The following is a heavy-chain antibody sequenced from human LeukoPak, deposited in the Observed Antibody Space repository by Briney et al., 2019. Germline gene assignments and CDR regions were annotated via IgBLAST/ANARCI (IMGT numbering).Heavy chain of an antibody. D-gene: IGHD6-19*01. CDR2: IYHSGST. V-gene: IGHV4-59*01. CDR3: ARAVIPGYSSGWYPRSSGGFDY. J-gene: IGHJ4*02. Sequence: SETLSLTCTVSGGSISSYYWSWIRQPPGKGLEWIGYIYHSGSTNYNPSLKSRVTISVDTSKNQFSLKLSSVTAADTAVYYCARAVIPGYSSGWYPRSSGGFDYWGQGTLVTVSS. CDR1: GGSISSYY.